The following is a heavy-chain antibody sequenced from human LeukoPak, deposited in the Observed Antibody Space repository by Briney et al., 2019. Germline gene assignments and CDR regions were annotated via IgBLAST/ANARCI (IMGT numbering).Heavy chain of an antibody. J-gene: IGHJ1*01. CDR2: INHSGST. CDR3: ARGPPYYDILTGYYNGKYFQH. V-gene: IGHV4-34*01. CDR1: GGSFSGYY. Sequence: SETLSLICAVYGGSFSGYYWSWIRQPPGKGLEWIGEINHSGSTNYNPSLKSRVTISVDTSKNQFSLKLSTVTAADTAVYYCARGPPYYDILTGYYNGKYFQHWGQGTLVTVSS. D-gene: IGHD3-9*01.